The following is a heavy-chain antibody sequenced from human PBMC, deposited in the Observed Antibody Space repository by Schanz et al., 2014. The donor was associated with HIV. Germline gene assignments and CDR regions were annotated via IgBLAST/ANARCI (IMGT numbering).Heavy chain of an antibody. J-gene: IGHJ6*02. D-gene: IGHD3-16*01. CDR1: GFTFSTYG. V-gene: IGHV3-30*03. CDR3: ARVANWDYYGMDV. Sequence: EQLVESGGGLVQPGGSLRLSCAASGFTFSTYGMHWVRQGPGKGLEWVAFISYDGSNKYYADSVKGRFTISRDNSKNTLFLQMNSLRGEDTAVYYCARVANWDYYGMDVWGRGTTVTVSS. CDR2: ISYDGSNK.